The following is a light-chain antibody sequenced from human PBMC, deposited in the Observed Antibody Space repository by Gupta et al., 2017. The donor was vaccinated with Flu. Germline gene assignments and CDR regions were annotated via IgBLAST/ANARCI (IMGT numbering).Light chain of an antibody. Sequence: DVVMTHSPLSLPVTLGQRASISCRSSQSRGDRDGETYLSWFKQRPGQAPRRLIYKVSNRDAGVTDRFSGSGYGNNVPLKNSRGEEEDVGGYYCRQAKHCPPCNFGQGTKMEIK. J-gene: IGKJ2*02. CDR3: RQAKHCPPCN. V-gene: IGKV2-30*01. CDR1: QSRGDRDGETY. CDR2: KVS.